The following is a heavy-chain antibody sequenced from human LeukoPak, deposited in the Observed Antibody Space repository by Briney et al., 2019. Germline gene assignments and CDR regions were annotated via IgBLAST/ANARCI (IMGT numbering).Heavy chain of an antibody. Sequence: ASVKVSCKASGYTFTSYGISWVRQAPGQGLEWMGWINPNSGGTNYAQKFQGRVTMTRDTSISTAYMELSRLRSDDTAVYYCARGRSWVGYWGQGTLVTVSS. CDR2: INPNSGGT. D-gene: IGHD6-13*01. J-gene: IGHJ4*02. V-gene: IGHV1-2*02. CDR3: ARGRSWVGY. CDR1: GYTFTSYG.